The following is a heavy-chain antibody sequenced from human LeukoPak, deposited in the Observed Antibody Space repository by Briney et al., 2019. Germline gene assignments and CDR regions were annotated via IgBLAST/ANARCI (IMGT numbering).Heavy chain of an antibody. CDR1: GGSISSYY. CDR3: AREDSSGCLDY. CDR2: IYYSGST. V-gene: IGHV4-59*01. J-gene: IGHJ4*02. D-gene: IGHD6-19*01. Sequence: SETLSLTCTVSGGSISSYYWSWLRQPPGKGLEWIGYIYYSGSTNYNPSLKSRVTISVDTSKNQFSLKLSSVTAADTAVYYCAREDSSGCLDYWGQGTLVTVSS.